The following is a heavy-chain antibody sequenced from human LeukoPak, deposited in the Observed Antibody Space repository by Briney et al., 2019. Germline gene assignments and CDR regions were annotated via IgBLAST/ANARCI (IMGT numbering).Heavy chain of an antibody. CDR3: ARDWYNSLNYFDY. J-gene: IGHJ4*02. D-gene: IGHD1-1*01. Sequence: GGSLRLSCAASGFTFSSYAMHWVRQAPGKGLEWVAVISYDGSNKYYADSVKGRFTISRDNSNSTLYLQMNSLRVDDTAVYYCARDWYNSLNYFDYWGQGSLVTVSS. CDR2: ISYDGSNK. V-gene: IGHV3-30-3*01. CDR1: GFTFSSYA.